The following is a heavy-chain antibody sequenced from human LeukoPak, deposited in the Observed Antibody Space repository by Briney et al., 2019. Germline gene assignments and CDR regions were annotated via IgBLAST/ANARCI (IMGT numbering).Heavy chain of an antibody. CDR3: AKDRITTTPYYLDY. V-gene: IGHV3-23*01. Sequence: GGSLRLSCAASGFTFSSYAMSWVRQAPGKGLEWVSGISGSGDGTYYADPVKGRFTISRDNSMHTVYLQMNSLRAEDTAVYYCAKDRITTTPYYLDYWGQGTLVTVSS. J-gene: IGHJ4*02. D-gene: IGHD1-20*01. CDR2: ISGSGDGT. CDR1: GFTFSSYA.